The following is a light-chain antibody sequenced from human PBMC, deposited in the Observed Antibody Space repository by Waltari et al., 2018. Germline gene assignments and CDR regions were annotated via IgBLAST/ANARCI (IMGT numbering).Light chain of an antibody. V-gene: IGLV2-14*03. CDR2: DVS. Sequence: SGLTKPASVSGSPGQSITISCTGTRSDIGYYNFFSWYQQHPGKAPKLVIFDVSRWPSGVSHRFSGSKSGNTASLTISGLQAEDEAAYYCASYTSANTVLFGGGTKVTVL. CDR1: RSDIGYYNF. CDR3: ASYTSANTVL. J-gene: IGLJ2*01.